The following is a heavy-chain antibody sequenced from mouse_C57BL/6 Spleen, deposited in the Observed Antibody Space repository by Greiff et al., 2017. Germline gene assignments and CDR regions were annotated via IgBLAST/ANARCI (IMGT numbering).Heavy chain of an antibody. CDR2: IYPRSGNT. V-gene: IGHV1-81*01. CDR3: ARGNYYGSSPAWFAY. J-gene: IGHJ3*01. CDR1: GYTFTSYG. D-gene: IGHD1-1*01. Sequence: VQLQQSGAELARPGASVKLSCKASGYTFTSYGISWVKQRTGQGLEWIGEIYPRSGNTYYNEKFKGKATLTADKSSSTAYMELRSLTSEDSAVYFCARGNYYGSSPAWFAYWGQGTLDTVSA.